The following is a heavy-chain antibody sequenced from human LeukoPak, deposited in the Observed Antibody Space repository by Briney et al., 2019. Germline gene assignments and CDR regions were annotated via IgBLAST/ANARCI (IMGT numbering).Heavy chain of an antibody. J-gene: IGHJ5*02. V-gene: IGHV4-61*02. D-gene: IGHD6-6*01. CDR2: IYTSGST. CDR1: GGSISSGSYY. CDR3: AREIYLSSSSMANWFDP. Sequence: SQTLSLTCTVSGGSISSGSYYWSWIRQPAGKGLEWIGRIYTSGSTNYNPSLKSRVTISVDTSKNQFSLKLSSVTAADTAVYYCAREIYLSSSSMANWFDPWGQGTLVTVSS.